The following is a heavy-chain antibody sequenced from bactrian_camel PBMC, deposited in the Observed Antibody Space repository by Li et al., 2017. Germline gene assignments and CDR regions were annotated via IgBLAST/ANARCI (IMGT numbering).Heavy chain of an antibody. CDR1: GTTWKDYC. CDR2: IEPDGTT. J-gene: IGHJ4*01. CDR3: AARWSDTRFMATMKSDEYRY. D-gene: IGHD4*01. V-gene: IGHV3S53*01. Sequence: HVQLVESGGGSVQAGGSLRLSCAISGTTWKDYCMAWFREVPGKEREGVAAIEPDGTTSVADPVKGRFTISKDAAKYTLYLQMNSLKPDDTAIYYCAARWSDTRFMATMKSDEYRYWGQGTQVTVS.